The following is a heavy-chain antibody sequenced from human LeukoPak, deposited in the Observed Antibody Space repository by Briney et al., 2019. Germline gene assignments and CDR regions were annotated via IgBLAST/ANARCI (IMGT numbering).Heavy chain of an antibody. D-gene: IGHD1-14*01. CDR3: AKDRTWEPAPSHFNY. J-gene: IGHJ4*02. Sequence: GGSLRLSCAASGFTLSSYAMSWVRQAPGKGLEWVSGISGSGSGTYYADSVKGRFTISRDNSRTMVYLQMDRLRAEDTAIYYCAKDRTWEPAPSHFNYWAQGTLVTVSA. CDR2: ISGSGSGT. CDR1: GFTLSSYA. V-gene: IGHV3-23*01.